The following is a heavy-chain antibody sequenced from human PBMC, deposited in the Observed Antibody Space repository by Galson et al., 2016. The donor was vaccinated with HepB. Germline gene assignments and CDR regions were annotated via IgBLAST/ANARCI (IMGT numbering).Heavy chain of an antibody. CDR3: ATPMTYYNMGV. Sequence: SLRLSCAASGFPFSAYYMSWIRQAPGKGLEWVSYISGVGDTQFYADSVKGRFTISRDNAKNSLYLQMNSLRVEETAVYYCATPMTYYNMGVWGQGTTVTVSS. J-gene: IGHJ6*02. CDR1: GFPFSAYY. V-gene: IGHV3-11*01. CDR2: ISGVGDTQ.